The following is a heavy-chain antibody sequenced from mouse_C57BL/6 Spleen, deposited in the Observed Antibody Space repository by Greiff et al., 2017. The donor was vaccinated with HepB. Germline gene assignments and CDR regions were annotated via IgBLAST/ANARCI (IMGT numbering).Heavy chain of an antibody. D-gene: IGHD2-1*01. CDR3: ARIYYGNFLYYAMDY. V-gene: IGHV2-2*01. J-gene: IGHJ4*01. Sequence: QVQLQQSGPGLVQPSQSLSITCTVSGFSLTSYGVHWVRQSPGKGLEWLGVIWSGGSTDYNAAFISRLSISKDNSKSQVFFKMNSLQADDTAIYYCARIYYGNFLYYAMDYWGQGTSVTVSS. CDR2: IWSGGST. CDR1: GFSLTSYG.